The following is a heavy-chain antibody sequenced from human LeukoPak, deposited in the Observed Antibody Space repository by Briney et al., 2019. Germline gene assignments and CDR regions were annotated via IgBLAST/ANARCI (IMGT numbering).Heavy chain of an antibody. Sequence: TSETLSLTCTVSGGSISSYYWSWTRQPPGKGLEWIGYIYYSGSTNYNPSLKSRVTISVDTSKNQFSLKLSSVTAADTAVYYCARDRASIAASRGFDPWGQGTLVTVSS. CDR2: IYYSGST. V-gene: IGHV4-59*01. CDR3: ARDRASIAASRGFDP. D-gene: IGHD6-6*01. CDR1: GGSISSYY. J-gene: IGHJ5*02.